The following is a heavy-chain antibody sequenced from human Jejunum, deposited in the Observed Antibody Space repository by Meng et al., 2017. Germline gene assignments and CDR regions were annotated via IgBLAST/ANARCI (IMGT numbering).Heavy chain of an antibody. CDR3: ARAASSSTWYDS. CDR1: GYTFSSYV. Sequence: QAQIVPCGGEVKKPGASLKVSCKASGYTFSSYVIHWVRQAPGERPEWMAWINAADGSTKYSQKFQDRVTISRDTSANIAHMELNSLRSEDTGVYYCARAASSSTWYDSWGQGTLVTVSS. J-gene: IGHJ5*01. D-gene: IGHD2-15*01. V-gene: IGHV1-3*01. CDR2: INAADGST.